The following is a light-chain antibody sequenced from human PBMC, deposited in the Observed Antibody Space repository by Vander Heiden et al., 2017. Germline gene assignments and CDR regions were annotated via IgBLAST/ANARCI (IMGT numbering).Light chain of an antibody. J-gene: IGKJ4*01. Sequence: DIQLTQSPSFLSASVGDRVTITCRASQGISSYLAWYQQKPGKAPKLLIYAASTLQSGVPSRFSGSGYGKEFTLTISSRQPEDFASYYCQQRKSYLQLTFGGGTKVXIK. CDR2: AAS. V-gene: IGKV1-9*01. CDR1: QGISSY. CDR3: QQRKSYLQLT.